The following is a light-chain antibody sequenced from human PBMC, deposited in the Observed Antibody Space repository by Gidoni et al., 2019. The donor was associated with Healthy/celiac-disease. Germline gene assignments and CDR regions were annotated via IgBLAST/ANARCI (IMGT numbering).Light chain of an antibody. V-gene: IGKV3-20*01. J-gene: IGKJ2*01. CDR2: GAS. CDR3: QKYGSSYT. Sequence: EIVLTQSPGTLSLSPGERATLSCRASQSVSSSYLAWYQQKPGQAPRLLIYGASSRATGIPDRFSGSGSGTDFILTISRLEPEDFAVYYCQKYGSSYTFGQGTKLEIK. CDR1: QSVSSSY.